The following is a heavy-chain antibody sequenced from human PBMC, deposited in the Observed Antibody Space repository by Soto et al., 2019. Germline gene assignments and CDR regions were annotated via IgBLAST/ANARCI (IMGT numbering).Heavy chain of an antibody. CDR1: GGSVSSGSYY. D-gene: IGHD4-4*01. V-gene: IGHV4-61*01. J-gene: IGHJ6*02. CDR3: ARDQDLRETTDYYYFGMDV. CDR2: IYYTGTT. Sequence: PSETLSLTCTVSGGSVSSGSYYWSWIWQPPGKGLEWIGYIYYTGTTNYNPSLESRVTISVDTSKNQFSLKLRSVTAADTAVYYCARDQDLRETTDYYYFGMDVWGQGTTVTV.